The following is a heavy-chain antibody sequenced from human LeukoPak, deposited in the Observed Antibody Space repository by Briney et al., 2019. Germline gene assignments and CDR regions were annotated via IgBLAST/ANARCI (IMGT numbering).Heavy chain of an antibody. D-gene: IGHD2-15*01. V-gene: IGHV3-72*01. J-gene: IGHJ4*02. CDR1: GFSFSVYY. Sequence: RGSLRLSCAASGFSFSVYYMAWVRQAPGKGLEWVGLSRNKENRYSTEYGASMKGRVTISRDDSKNLMYLEMKSLKSEDTAVYYCVGGYDYWGQGTLATVSS. CDR3: VGGYDY. CDR2: SRNKENRYST.